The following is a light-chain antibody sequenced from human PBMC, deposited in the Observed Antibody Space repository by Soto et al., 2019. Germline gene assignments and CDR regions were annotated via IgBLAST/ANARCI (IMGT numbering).Light chain of an antibody. J-gene: IGKJ1*01. CDR1: QSINNW. CDR3: LQDYTYPRT. CDR2: DAS. Sequence: DIQMTQSPSTLSASVVDRVTITCRASQSINNWLAWYQQKPGKAPNLLIYDASILESGVPSRFSGSRSGTHFTLTINSLQAEDSATYFCLQDYTYPRTFGQGTKVDIK. V-gene: IGKV1-5*01.